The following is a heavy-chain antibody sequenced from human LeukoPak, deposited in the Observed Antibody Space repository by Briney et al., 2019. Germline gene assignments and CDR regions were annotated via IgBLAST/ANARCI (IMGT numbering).Heavy chain of an antibody. CDR3: AKYGVPAAMQYGMDV. D-gene: IGHD2-2*01. CDR2: ISGSGGST. J-gene: IGHJ6*02. Sequence: GGSLRLSCATSGFTFSSYVMSWVRQAPGKGLEWVSAISGSGGSTYYADSVKGRFTISRDNSKNTLYLQMNSLRAEDTAVYYCAKYGVPAAMQYGMDVWGQGTTVTVSS. V-gene: IGHV3-23*01. CDR1: GFTFSSYV.